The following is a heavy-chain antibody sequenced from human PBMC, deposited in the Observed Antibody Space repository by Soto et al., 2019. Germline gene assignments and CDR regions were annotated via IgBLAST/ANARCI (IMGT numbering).Heavy chain of an antibody. CDR1: GDSVSSNSAA. CDR3: ARDLFYDFWSGYPIGNYYYGMDV. D-gene: IGHD3-3*01. Sequence: PSQTLSLTYAISGDSVSSNSAAWNWIRQSPSGGLEWLGRTYYRSKWYNDYAVSVKSRITINPDTSKNQFSLQLNSVTPEDTAVYYCARDLFYDFWSGYPIGNYYYGMDVWGQGTTVTVSS. J-gene: IGHJ6*02. CDR2: TYYRSKWYN. V-gene: IGHV6-1*01.